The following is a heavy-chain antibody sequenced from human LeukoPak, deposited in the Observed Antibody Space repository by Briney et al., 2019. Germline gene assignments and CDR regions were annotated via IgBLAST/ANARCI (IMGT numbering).Heavy chain of an antibody. J-gene: IGHJ4*02. CDR1: GLTFSSYW. V-gene: IGHV3-7*05. Sequence: PGGSLRLSCAAAGLTFSSYWMSWVRQAPGRGLEGVAHIKYDGSEEYYVDSVKGRFTISRDNAKNSLYLQMNSLRAEDTAVYYCATYQGKNYGPFDYWGQGALVTVSS. D-gene: IGHD3-10*01. CDR2: IKYDGSEE. CDR3: ATYQGKNYGPFDY.